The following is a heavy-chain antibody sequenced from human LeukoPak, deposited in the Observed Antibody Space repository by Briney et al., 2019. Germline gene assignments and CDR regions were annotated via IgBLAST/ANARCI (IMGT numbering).Heavy chain of an antibody. CDR3: ARGRMATTGLRYMPFDP. D-gene: IGHD4-17*01. J-gene: IGHJ5*02. CDR2: MNPNSGNT. CDR1: GYTFTSYD. V-gene: IGHV1-8*01. Sequence: LVASVKVSCKASGYTFTSYDINWVRQATGQGLEWMGWMNPNSGNTGYAQKFQGRVTITRNTSISTAYMELSSLRSEDTAVYYCARGRMATTGLRYMPFDPWGQGTLVTVSS.